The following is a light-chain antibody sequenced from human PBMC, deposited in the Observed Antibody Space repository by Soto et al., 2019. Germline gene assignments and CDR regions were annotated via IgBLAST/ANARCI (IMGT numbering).Light chain of an antibody. J-gene: IGLJ1*01. V-gene: IGLV2-14*01. Sequence: QSALTQPASVSGSPGQSITISCTGTSNDVSGYNYVSWYQQHPGKSPKFMIYDVSNRPSGVSNRLSGSKSGNTASLTISWLQAEDEADYYCSSYTTGNTRQIVFGTGTKVTVL. CDR1: SNDVSGYNY. CDR2: DVS. CDR3: SSYTTGNTRQIV.